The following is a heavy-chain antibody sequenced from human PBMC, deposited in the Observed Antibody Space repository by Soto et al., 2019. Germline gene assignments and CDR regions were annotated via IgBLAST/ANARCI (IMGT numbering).Heavy chain of an antibody. CDR3: VKSRGGNNFDFFD. Sequence: SDTLSLTCAVYGGSFSGYYWSWIRQPPGKGLEWIGEINHSGSTNYNPSLKSRVTISVDTSKNTVYLQMSSLSADDAAVYYCVKSRGGNNFDFFDWGQGTLVTVSS. CDR2: INHSGST. V-gene: IGHV4-34*01. CDR1: GGSFSGYY. D-gene: IGHD2-15*01. J-gene: IGHJ4*02.